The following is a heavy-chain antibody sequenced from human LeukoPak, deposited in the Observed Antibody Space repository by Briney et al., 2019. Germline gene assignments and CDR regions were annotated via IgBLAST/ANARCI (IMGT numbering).Heavy chain of an antibody. CDR3: VRDGGVSGYDLIDY. D-gene: IGHD5-12*01. V-gene: IGHV3-7*01. Sequence: GGSLRLSCAASGFPFSNYWMTWVRQAPGGGLEWVAHINQDGSEEHYTDSVKARFTISRDNAKNSLSLEMNGLRAEDTAVYYCVRDGGVSGYDLIDYWGQGTLVTVSS. CDR1: GFPFSNYW. CDR2: INQDGSEE. J-gene: IGHJ4*02.